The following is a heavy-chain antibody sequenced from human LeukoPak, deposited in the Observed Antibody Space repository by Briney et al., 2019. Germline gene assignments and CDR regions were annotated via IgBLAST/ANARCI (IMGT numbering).Heavy chain of an antibody. J-gene: IGHJ4*02. CDR1: GFTFSSYW. CDR2: IKDGGITT. Sequence: QAGGSLRLSCAASGFTFSSYWIHWVRQVPGKGLVWVSRIKDGGITTDYADSVKGRFTISRDDAKNTLYLQMNSLRAEDTAVYYCTTIRPGYWGQGTLVTVSP. CDR3: TTIRPGY. D-gene: IGHD5-12*01. V-gene: IGHV3-74*01.